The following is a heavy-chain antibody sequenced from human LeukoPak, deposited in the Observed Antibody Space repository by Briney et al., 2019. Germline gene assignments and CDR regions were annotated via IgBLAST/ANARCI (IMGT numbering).Heavy chain of an antibody. CDR1: GFTFSDYY. CDR3: ARGYDILTGYSSDY. V-gene: IGHV3-11*05. CDR2: ISSSSSYT. D-gene: IGHD3-9*01. Sequence: GGSLRLSCAASGFTFSDYYMSGIRQAPGKGLEWVSYISSSSSYTNYADSVKGRFTISRDNAKNSLYLQMNSLRAEDTAVYYCARGYDILTGYSSDYWGQGTLVTVSS. J-gene: IGHJ4*02.